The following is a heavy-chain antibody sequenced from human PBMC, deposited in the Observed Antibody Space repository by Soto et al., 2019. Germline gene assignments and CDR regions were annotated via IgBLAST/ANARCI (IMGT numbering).Heavy chain of an antibody. V-gene: IGHV4-59*08. CDR2: IYYGGST. J-gene: IGHJ5*02. CDR3: ARAQNRVATIYSWFDP. CDR1: GGSISSYY. Sequence: PSETLSLTCTVSGGSISSYYWSWIRQPPGKGLEWIGYIYYGGSTNYNPSLKSRVTISVDTSKDQFSLKLSSVTAADTAVYYCARAQNRVATIYSWFDPWGQGTLVTVSS. D-gene: IGHD5-12*01.